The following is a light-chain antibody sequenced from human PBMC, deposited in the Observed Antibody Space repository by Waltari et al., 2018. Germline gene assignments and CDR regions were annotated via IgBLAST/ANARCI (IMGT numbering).Light chain of an antibody. CDR3: QSYDTSLSVV. CDR2: GTS. Sequence: QSVLSQPPSVSGAPGPRVPISCTGRGSHIGAGYDVPWYPPLPVNAPKLLIYGTSTRPLGVPDRYFGSQSGTSASLAITGLQAEDEADYYCQSYDTSLSVVFGGGTKLTVL. V-gene: IGLV1-40*01. CDR1: GSHIGAGYD. J-gene: IGLJ2*01.